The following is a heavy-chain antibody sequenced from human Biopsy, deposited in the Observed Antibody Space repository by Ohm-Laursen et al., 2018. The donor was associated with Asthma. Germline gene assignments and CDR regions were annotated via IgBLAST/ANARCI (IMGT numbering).Heavy chain of an antibody. CDR2: IYHSVST. J-gene: IGHJ4*02. CDR3: ARGPMHDYYFDN. Sequence: TLSFTSTVSGGSIGRVDYFWSWIRQALGRVLGRIGYIYHSVSTYYIPSLKSRVAISGDTSKNQFSLKLSFVTAADTALYYCARGPMHDYYFDNWGQGTLVTVSS. D-gene: IGHD1-1*01. CDR1: GGSIGRVDYF. V-gene: IGHV4-30-4*01.